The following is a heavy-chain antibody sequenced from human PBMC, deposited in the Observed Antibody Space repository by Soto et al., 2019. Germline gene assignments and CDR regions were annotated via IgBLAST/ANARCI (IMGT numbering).Heavy chain of an antibody. CDR2: ISAYNGNT. D-gene: IGHD1-26*01. CDR3: ARVWTAGATKAVDWFDP. Sequence: ASVKVSCKASGYTFTSYCISWVRQAPGQGLEWMGWISAYNGNTNYAQKLQGRVTMTTDTSTSTAYMELRSLRSDDTAVYYCARVWTAGATKAVDWFDPWGQVTLVTVSS. J-gene: IGHJ5*02. V-gene: IGHV1-18*01. CDR1: GYTFTSYC.